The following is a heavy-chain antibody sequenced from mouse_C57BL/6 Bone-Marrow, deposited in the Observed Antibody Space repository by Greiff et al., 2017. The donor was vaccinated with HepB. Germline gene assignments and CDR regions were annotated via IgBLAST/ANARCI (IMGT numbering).Heavy chain of an antibody. Sequence: EVKLVESGGGLVQPQGSLKLSCAASGFSFNTYAMNWVRQAPGKGLEWVARIRSKSNNYATYYADSVKDRFTISRDDSESMLYLQMNNLKTEDTAMYYCVGGTTVRTYAMDYWGQGTSVTVSS. CDR2: IRSKSNNYAT. V-gene: IGHV10-1*01. CDR1: GFSFNTYA. D-gene: IGHD1-1*01. J-gene: IGHJ4*01. CDR3: VGGTTVRTYAMDY.